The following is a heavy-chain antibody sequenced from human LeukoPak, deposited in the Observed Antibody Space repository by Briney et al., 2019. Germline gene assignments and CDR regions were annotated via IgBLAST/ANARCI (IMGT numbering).Heavy chain of an antibody. Sequence: GGSLRLSSAASGFTFSSYSMNWVRQAPGKGLEWVSYISSSSSTIYYADSVKGRFTISRDNAKNSLYLQMNSLRAEDTAVYYCARDHRAIAVAGTGIYYYYGMDVWGQGTTVTVSS. CDR3: ARDHRAIAVAGTGIYYYYGMDV. J-gene: IGHJ6*02. CDR1: GFTFSSYS. V-gene: IGHV3-48*01. D-gene: IGHD6-19*01. CDR2: ISSSSSTI.